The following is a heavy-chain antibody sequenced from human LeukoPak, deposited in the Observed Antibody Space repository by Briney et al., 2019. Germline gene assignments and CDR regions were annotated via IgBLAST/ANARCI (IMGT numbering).Heavy chain of an antibody. CDR1: GGSISSYY. V-gene: IGHV4-59*01. J-gene: IGHJ4*02. CDR2: IYYSGST. CDR3: ARGMVRGERTPPDY. Sequence: PSETLSLTCTVSGGSISSYYWSWIRQPPGKGLEWIGYIYYSGSTNYNPSLKSRVTISVDTSKNQFSLKLSSVTAADTAVYYCARGMVRGERTPPDYWGQGTLVTVSS. D-gene: IGHD3-10*01.